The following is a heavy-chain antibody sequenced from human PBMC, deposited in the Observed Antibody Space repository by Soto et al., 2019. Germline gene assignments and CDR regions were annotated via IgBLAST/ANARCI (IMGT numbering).Heavy chain of an antibody. CDR1: GGSISSSNW. J-gene: IGHJ5*02. V-gene: IGHV4-4*02. Sequence: PSETLSLTCAVSGGSISSSNWWSWVRQPPGKGLEWIGEIYHSGSTNYNPSLKSRVTISVDKSKNQFSLKLSSVTAADTAVYYCARALLRDIVVVVAATWSRWFDPWGQGTLVTVSS. CDR3: ARALLRDIVVVVAATWSRWFDP. CDR2: IYHSGST. D-gene: IGHD2-15*01.